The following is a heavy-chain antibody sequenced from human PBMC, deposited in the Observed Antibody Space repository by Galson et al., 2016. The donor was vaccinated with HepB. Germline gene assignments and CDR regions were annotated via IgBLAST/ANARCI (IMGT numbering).Heavy chain of an antibody. D-gene: IGHD6-19*01. CDR2: IYWDDDK. J-gene: IGHJ4*02. CDR3: ARAVIAVAGFDFDC. CDR1: GFSLSTSGVA. Sequence: PALVKPTQTLTLTCTFSGFSLSTSGVAVGWIRQPPGKALEWLAVIYWDDDKRYSPFLRSRLTTTEDTSKNQVVLTMTNMDPLDTATYYCARAVIAVAGFDFDCWGQGTLVTVSS. V-gene: IGHV2-5*02.